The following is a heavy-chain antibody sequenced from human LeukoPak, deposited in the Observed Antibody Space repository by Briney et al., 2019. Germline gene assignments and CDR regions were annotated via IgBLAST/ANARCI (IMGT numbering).Heavy chain of an antibody. J-gene: IGHJ4*02. Sequence: GGSLRLSCAASGFTFSNYEMIWVRQAPGKGLEWLSYISSSGDRSLYADAVRGRATISRDNAKNSLNLQMNSLSTEDTAVYHCARESDSGGYRFDYWGQGSLVTVSS. CDR2: ISSSGDRS. CDR1: GFTFSNYE. D-gene: IGHD3-22*01. V-gene: IGHV3-48*03. CDR3: ARESDSGGYRFDY.